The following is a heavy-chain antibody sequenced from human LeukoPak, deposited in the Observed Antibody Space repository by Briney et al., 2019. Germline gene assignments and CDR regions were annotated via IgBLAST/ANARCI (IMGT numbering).Heavy chain of an antibody. V-gene: IGHV3-23*01. D-gene: IGHD3-16*02. CDR2: IGYRGGSI. J-gene: IGHJ6*03. Sequence: PGRSLRLSCAASGFAFSNYAMSWVRQAPGKGLDWVSIIGYRGGSIYYAYSVQGRFTISRDNSKNTLSLQMNGLRPEDTAVYYCAKSWGYTRPYYNYMDVWGKGTTVTVSS. CDR1: GFAFSNYA. CDR3: AKSWGYTRPYYNYMDV.